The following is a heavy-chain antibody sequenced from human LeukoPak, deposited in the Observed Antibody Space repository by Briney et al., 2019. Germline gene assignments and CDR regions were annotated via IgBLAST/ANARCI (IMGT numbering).Heavy chain of an antibody. V-gene: IGHV4-59*01. D-gene: IGHD7-27*01. J-gene: IGHJ4*02. CDR3: ATPGY. CDR2: IYYSGST. Sequence: PSETLSLTCTVSGVSISSYYWSWIRQPPGKGLEWIGYIYYSGSTNYNPSLKSRVTISVDTSKNQFSLKLSSVTAADTAVYYCATPGYWGQGTLVTVSS. CDR1: GVSISSYY.